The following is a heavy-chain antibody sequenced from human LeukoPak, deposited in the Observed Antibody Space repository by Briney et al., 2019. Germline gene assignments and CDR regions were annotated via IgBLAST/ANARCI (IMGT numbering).Heavy chain of an antibody. J-gene: IGHJ3*02. CDR3: ARRCGGDCYGAFDI. V-gene: IGHV1-69*05. CDR1: GGTFSSYA. Sequence: SSVKVSCKASGGTFSSYAISWVRQAPGQGLEWMGGIIPIFGTANYAQKFQGRVTIHTDESTSTAYMELSSVRSEDTAVYYCARRCGGDCYGAFDIWGQGTMVTVSS. D-gene: IGHD2-21*02. CDR2: IIPIFGTA.